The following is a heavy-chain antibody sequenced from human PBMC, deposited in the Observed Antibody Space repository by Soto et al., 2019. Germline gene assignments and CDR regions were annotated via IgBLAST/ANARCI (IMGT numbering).Heavy chain of an antibody. CDR1: GYSFSHYW. D-gene: IGHD2-2*01. Sequence: GESLKISCKASGYSFSHYWIGWVRQMPGKGLEWMWVIYPGDSDTRYSPSFQGKVTISADKPISTTYLQWSSLKASDTAMYYCARRGQYCSTSSCRFDTWGQGTLVTSPQ. J-gene: IGHJ5*02. CDR3: ARRGQYCSTSSCRFDT. V-gene: IGHV5-51*01. CDR2: IYPGDSDT.